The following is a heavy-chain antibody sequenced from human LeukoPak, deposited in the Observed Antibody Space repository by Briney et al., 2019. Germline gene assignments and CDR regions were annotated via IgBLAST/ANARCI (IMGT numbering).Heavy chain of an antibody. CDR1: GGSISSYF. J-gene: IGHJ4*02. CDR2: IYYSGST. D-gene: IGHD4-23*01. Sequence: PSETLSLTCTVSGGSISSYFWSWIRQPPGKGLEWIGYIYYSGSTNYNPSLKSRVTLSVDTSKNQFSLNLSSVTAADTAVYYCVRANYGGNSEYWGQGTLVTVSS. CDR3: VRANYGGNSEY. V-gene: IGHV4-59*01.